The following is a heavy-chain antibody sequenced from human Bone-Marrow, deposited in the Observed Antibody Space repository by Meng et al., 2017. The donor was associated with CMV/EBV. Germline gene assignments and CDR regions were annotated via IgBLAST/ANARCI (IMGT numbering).Heavy chain of an antibody. V-gene: IGHV1-69*02. CDR2: IIPILGIA. J-gene: IGHJ4*02. D-gene: IGHD2-21*01. Sequence: GGTFSSYTISWVRQAPGQGLSWMGRIIPILGIANYAQKFQGRVTITADKSTSTAYMELSSLRSEDTAVYYCAMNPPYCGGDCYSGDYWGQGTLVTVSS. CDR1: GGTFSSYT. CDR3: AMNPPYCGGDCYSGDY.